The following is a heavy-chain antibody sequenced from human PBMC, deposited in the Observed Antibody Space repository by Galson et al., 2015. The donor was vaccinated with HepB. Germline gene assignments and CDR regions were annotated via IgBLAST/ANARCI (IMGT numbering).Heavy chain of an antibody. Sequence: SVKVSCKASGYTFTSYGISWVRQAPGQGLEWMGWISAYNGNTNYAQKLQGRVTMTTDTSTSTAYMELRSLRSDDTAVYYCARTGGASRYCSSTSCYRVGAFDIWGQGTMVTVSS. V-gene: IGHV1-18*01. CDR2: ISAYNGNT. J-gene: IGHJ3*02. CDR3: ARTGGASRYCSSTSCYRVGAFDI. D-gene: IGHD2-2*01. CDR1: GYTFTSYG.